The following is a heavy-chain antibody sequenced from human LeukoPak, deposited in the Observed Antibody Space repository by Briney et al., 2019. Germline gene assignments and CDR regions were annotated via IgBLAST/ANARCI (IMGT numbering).Heavy chain of an antibody. CDR1: GFTFSSHG. J-gene: IGHJ4*02. CDR2: ISYDGSNK. V-gene: IGHV3-30*03. CDR3: PRSGYYYDSSGYYPGSTFDY. D-gene: IGHD3-22*01. Sequence: GGSLRLSCAASGFTFSSHGMNWVRQAPGKGLEWVAVISYDGSNKYYADSVKGRFTISRDNSKNTLYLQMNSLRAEDTAVYYCPRSGYYYDSSGYYPGSTFDYWGQGTLVTVSS.